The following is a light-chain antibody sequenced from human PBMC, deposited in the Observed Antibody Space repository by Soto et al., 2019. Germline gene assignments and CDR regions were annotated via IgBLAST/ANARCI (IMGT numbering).Light chain of an antibody. CDR1: QDIYDY. CDR3: QQYDNSPMFT. CDR2: AAS. V-gene: IGKV1-33*01. J-gene: IGKJ2*01. Sequence: DIQMTQSPSSLSASVGDSVTITCQASQDIYDYLNWYQHKPGKAPRLLIYAASNLETGVPSRVSRSGSGTDFTFTINSLQPEDIATYYCQQYDNSPMFTFGRGTKVEI.